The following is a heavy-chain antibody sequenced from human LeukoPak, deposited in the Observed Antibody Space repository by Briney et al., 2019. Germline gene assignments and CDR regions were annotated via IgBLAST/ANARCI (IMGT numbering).Heavy chain of an antibody. Sequence: GGSLRLSCAASGFTFSSYAMHWVRQAPGKGLEWVAVISYDGSNKYYADSVKGRFTISRDNSKNTLYLQMNSLRAEDTAVYYCARENPPVNWFDPWGQGTLVTVSS. CDR2: ISYDGSNK. CDR3: ARENPPVNWFDP. J-gene: IGHJ5*02. V-gene: IGHV3-30*04. CDR1: GFTFSSYA.